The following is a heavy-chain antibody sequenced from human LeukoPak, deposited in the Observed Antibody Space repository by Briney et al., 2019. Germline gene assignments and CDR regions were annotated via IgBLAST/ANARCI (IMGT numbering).Heavy chain of an antibody. V-gene: IGHV3-30*02. CDR2: IRSDGNIK. CDR1: EFTFSNYG. J-gene: IGHJ4*02. CDR3: AKDVPTAYFDY. D-gene: IGHD1-1*01. Sequence: PGGSLRLSCAASEFTFSNYGLHWVRQAPGKGLEWVAFIRSDGNIKYYADSVKGRFTISRDNSKNTLHLQMNSLRAEDTAVYYCAKDVPTAYFDYWGQGTLVTASS.